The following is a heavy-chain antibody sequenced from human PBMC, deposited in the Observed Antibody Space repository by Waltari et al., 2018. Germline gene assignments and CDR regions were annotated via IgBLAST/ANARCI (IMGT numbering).Heavy chain of an antibody. D-gene: IGHD2-15*01. CDR3: ALLGYCSGGSCFLFDY. CDR1: GYTFTGYY. CDR2: INPNSGGT. V-gene: IGHV1-2*02. J-gene: IGHJ4*02. Sequence: QVQLVQSGAEVKKPGASVKVSCKASGYTFTGYYMHWVRQAPGQGLEWMGWINPNSGGTNYAQKFQGRVTMTRDTSISTAYMELSRLRSDDTAVYYCALLGYCSGGSCFLFDYWGQGTLVTVSS.